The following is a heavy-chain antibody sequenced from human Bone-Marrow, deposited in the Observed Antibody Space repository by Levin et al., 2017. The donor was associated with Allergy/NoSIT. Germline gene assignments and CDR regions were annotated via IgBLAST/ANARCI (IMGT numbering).Heavy chain of an antibody. D-gene: IGHD5-24*01. V-gene: IGHV3-9*01. CDR1: GFTFDDYA. CDR2: INWNSGAT. Sequence: GGSLRLSCTASGFTFDDYAMHWVRQVPGKGLEWVSGINWNSGATAYADSVRGRFSISRDNAKNSLYLQMNNLRGEDTAFYYCAKDVGPGYTASWYYFDSWGQGALVTVSS. J-gene: IGHJ4*02. CDR3: AKDVGPGYTASWYYFDS.